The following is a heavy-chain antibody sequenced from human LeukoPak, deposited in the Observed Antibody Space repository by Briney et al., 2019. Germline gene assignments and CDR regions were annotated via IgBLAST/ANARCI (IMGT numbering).Heavy chain of an antibody. CDR2: ITGSGGST. V-gene: IGHV3-23*01. CDR1: GFTFSSYD. J-gene: IGHJ4*02. Sequence: GGSLRLSCAASGFTFSSYDMSWVRQAPGKGLEWVSVITGSGGSTDYADSVKGRFTISRDNAKNTLHLQMKSLRAEDTAVYYCAKGGDYGDYDATPFDYWGQGTLVTVSS. CDR3: AKGGDYGDYDATPFDY. D-gene: IGHD4-17*01.